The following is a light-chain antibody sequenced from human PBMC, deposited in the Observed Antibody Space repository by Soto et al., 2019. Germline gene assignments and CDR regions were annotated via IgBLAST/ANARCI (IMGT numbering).Light chain of an antibody. V-gene: IGKV3-11*01. CDR3: QQRSNWPFT. J-gene: IGKJ4*01. CDR1: QSVSSY. Sequence: EIVLTQSPATLSLSPGERATLSCRASQSVSSYLAWYQQKPGQAPRLLIYDASNRATGIPARFSGSGSGTDFTLTISSLEPEDFAVYYCQQRSNWPFTFGGGTNVEIK. CDR2: DAS.